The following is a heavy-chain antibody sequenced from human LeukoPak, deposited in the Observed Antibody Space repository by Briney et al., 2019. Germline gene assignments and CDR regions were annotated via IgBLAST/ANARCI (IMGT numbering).Heavy chain of an antibody. J-gene: IGHJ4*02. CDR1: GGSISSDNW. V-gene: IGHV4-4*02. Sequence: SETLSLTCAISGGSISSDNWWSWVRQPPGKGLEWIGEIYHSGSTNYIPSLKSRITMSVDKSKNQFSLKLSSVTAADTAVYYCARGVDYYGVWGQGTLVTVSS. CDR2: IYHSGST. CDR3: ARGVDYYGV. D-gene: IGHD3-10*01.